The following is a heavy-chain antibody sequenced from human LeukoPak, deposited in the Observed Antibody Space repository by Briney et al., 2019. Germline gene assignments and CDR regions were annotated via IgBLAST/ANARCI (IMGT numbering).Heavy chain of an antibody. V-gene: IGHV5-51*01. CDR3: ARPKKIAAAGTEYDY. CDR2: IYPGDSDT. CDR1: GYSFTSYW. D-gene: IGHD6-13*01. Sequence: GAPLKISCKGSGYSFTSYWIGWLRQMPGKRLELMGIIYPGDSDTRYSPSFQGQVTISADKSISTAYLQWSSLKASDTAMYYCARPKKIAAAGTEYDYWGQGTLVTVSS. J-gene: IGHJ4*02.